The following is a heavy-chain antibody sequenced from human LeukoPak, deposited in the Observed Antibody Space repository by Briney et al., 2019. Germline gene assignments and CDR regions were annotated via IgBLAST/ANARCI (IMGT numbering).Heavy chain of an antibody. Sequence: GGSLRLSCAASGFTFSNYWMHWVRQAPGKGLVWVSSINTDGSSTTYTDSVKGRFTISRDNAKNTLYLQMNGLTAEDTAVYYCTRVITYFDYWGQGTLVTVSS. V-gene: IGHV3-74*01. CDR1: GFTFSNYW. CDR2: INTDGSST. J-gene: IGHJ4*02. CDR3: TRVITYFDY. D-gene: IGHD3-16*01.